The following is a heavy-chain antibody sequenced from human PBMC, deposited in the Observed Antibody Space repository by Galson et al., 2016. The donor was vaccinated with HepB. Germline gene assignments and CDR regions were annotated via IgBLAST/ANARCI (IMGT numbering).Heavy chain of an antibody. CDR3: ATGDDNNSWDFDP. V-gene: IGHV3-33*01. D-gene: IGHD6-6*01. J-gene: IGHJ5*02. CDR1: GFTFMSCG. Sequence: SLRLSCAASGFTFMSCGMHWIRQAPGKGLEWVAVIWYDGSNQYYADSVKGRFTISRDNSKNTLYLQMNSLRAADTAVYYCATGDDNNSWDFDPWGQGTLVTVSS. CDR2: IWYDGSNQ.